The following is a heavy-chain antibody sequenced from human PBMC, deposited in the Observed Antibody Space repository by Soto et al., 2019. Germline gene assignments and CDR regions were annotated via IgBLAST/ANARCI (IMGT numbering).Heavy chain of an antibody. V-gene: IGHV3-21*01. CDR2: ISSSSSYI. D-gene: IGHD3-10*01. Sequence: GGSLRLSCAASGFTFSSYSMNWVRQAPGKGLEWVSSISSSSSYIYYADSVKGRFTISRDNAKNSLYLQMNSLRAEDTAVYYCARVEGSDHHDMDVWGKGTTVTVSS. CDR3: ARVEGSDHHDMDV. J-gene: IGHJ6*04. CDR1: GFTFSSYS.